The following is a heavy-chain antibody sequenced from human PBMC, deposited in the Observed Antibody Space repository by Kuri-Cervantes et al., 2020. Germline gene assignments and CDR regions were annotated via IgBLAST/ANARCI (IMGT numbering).Heavy chain of an antibody. CDR3: ARGDYYYYYYMDV. CDR1: GGSTNSGDYY. Sequence: SETLSLTCTVSGGSTNSGDYYWTWIRQPPGKALEWIGHIYHSGNTYYNPSLRGRPVISVDTSKNQFSLKLSSVTAADTAIYYCARGDYYYYYYMDVWGKGTSVTVSS. V-gene: IGHV4-30-4*08. CDR2: IYHSGNT. J-gene: IGHJ6*03. D-gene: IGHD2-21*02.